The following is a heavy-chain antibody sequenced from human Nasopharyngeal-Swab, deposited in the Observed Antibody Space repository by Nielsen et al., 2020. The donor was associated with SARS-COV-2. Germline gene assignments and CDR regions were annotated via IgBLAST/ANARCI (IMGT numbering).Heavy chain of an antibody. J-gene: IGHJ4*02. CDR3: ARPSPYGDYSFDY. D-gene: IGHD4-17*01. V-gene: IGHV7-4-1*01. CDR1: GYTFTTHA. CDR2: INTNTGSP. Sequence: ASVKVSRKASGYTFTTHAMNWVRQAPGQGLEWMGWINTNTGSPRYAQGFTGRFVFSLDTSVSTAYLQIRSLKPEDTAVYFCARPSPYGDYSFDYWGQGTLVTVSS.